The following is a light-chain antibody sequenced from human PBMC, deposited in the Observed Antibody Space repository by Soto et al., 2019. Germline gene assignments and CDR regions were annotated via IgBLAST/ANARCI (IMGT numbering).Light chain of an antibody. Sequence: EIVMTQSPATLSVSPGERATLSCRARQSVSSNLAWYQQKPGQAPRLLIYGASTRATGIPARFSGSGSGTEFTLTISSLQSEDFAVYYCQQYNNGGTFGQGTKLEIK. V-gene: IGKV3-15*01. CDR2: GAS. J-gene: IGKJ2*02. CDR1: QSVSSN. CDR3: QQYNNGGT.